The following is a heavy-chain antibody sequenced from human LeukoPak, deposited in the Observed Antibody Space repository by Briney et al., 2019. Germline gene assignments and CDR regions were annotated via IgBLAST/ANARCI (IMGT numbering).Heavy chain of an antibody. CDR1: GGSISSGDYY. J-gene: IGHJ4*02. CDR2: IYYSGST. CDR3: ARVGGYDADLFDY. Sequence: SETLSLTCTVSGGSISSGDYYWSWIRQPPGKGLEWIGYIYYSGSTYYNPSLKSRVTISLDTSKNQFSLKPSSVTAADTAVYYCARVGGYDADLFDYWGQGTLVTVSS. V-gene: IGHV4-30-4*08. D-gene: IGHD5-12*01.